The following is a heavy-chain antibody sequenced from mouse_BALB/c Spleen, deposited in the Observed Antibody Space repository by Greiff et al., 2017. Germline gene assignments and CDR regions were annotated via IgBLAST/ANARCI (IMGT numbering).Heavy chain of an antibody. Sequence: VQLQQSGPELVKPGASVKISCKASGYSFTGYFMNWVMQSHEKSLEWIGRINPYNGDTFYNQKFKGKATLTVDKSSSTAHMELRSLASEDSAVYYCARVGGFITTATGWFAYWGQGTLVTVSA. CDR2: INPYNGDT. V-gene: IGHV1-20*02. CDR3: ARVGGFITTATGWFAY. D-gene: IGHD1-2*01. CDR1: GYSFTGYF. J-gene: IGHJ3*01.